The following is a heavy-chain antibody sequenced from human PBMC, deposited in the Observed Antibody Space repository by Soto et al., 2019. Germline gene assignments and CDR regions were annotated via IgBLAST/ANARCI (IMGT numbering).Heavy chain of an antibody. CDR2: INHSGST. CDR3: ARSGTTVSYYYYYMDV. V-gene: IGHV4-34*01. Sequence: QVQLQQWGAGLLKPSETLSLTCAVYGGSFSGYYWSWIRHPPGKGLEWIGEINHSGSTNYNPSLKSRVTISVDTSKNQFSLKLSSVTAADTAVYYCARSGTTVSYYYYYMDVWGKGTTVTVSS. J-gene: IGHJ6*03. D-gene: IGHD4-4*01. CDR1: GGSFSGYY.